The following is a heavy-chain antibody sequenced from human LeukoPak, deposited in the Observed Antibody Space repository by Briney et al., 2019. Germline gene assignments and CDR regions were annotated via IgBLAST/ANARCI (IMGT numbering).Heavy chain of an antibody. CDR2: IYYSGST. Sequence: SETLSLTCTISGGSISSSSYYWGWIRQTPGKGLEWIGSIYYSGSTYYNPSLKSRVTISVDTSENQFSLKLNSVTAADTAVYYCARDRWNGFFYNGFDPWGQGTLVTVSS. J-gene: IGHJ5*02. D-gene: IGHD3-3*01. CDR1: GGSISSSSYY. V-gene: IGHV4-39*07. CDR3: ARDRWNGFFYNGFDP.